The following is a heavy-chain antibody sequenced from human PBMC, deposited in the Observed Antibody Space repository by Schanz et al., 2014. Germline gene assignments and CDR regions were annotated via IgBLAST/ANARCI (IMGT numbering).Heavy chain of an antibody. D-gene: IGHD3-16*01. V-gene: IGHV1-46*02. CDR2: IDPRGAST. CDR3: ARNYEWFES. J-gene: IGHJ5*01. Sequence: QVQLVQSGSELKKPGASVKVSCKTSGYTFNSYALHWVRQASGQGLEWMGMIDPRGASTTYAQKFQGRLSLTGDMSTSTLYLELRSLTSEDTAVYYCARNYEWFESWGQGTLVTVSS. CDR1: GYTFNSYA.